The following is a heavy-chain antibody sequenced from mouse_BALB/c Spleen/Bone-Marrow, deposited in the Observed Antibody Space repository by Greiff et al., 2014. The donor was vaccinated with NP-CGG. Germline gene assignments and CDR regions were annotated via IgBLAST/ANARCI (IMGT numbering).Heavy chain of an antibody. CDR3: TRRRSLDY. CDR2: IYPGSGNT. V-gene: IGHV1-63*01. J-gene: IGHJ2*01. Sequence: QVQLKESGTELVRPGTSVKISCKASGYAFTNYWLGWVKQRPGHGLEWIGDIYPGSGNTYYNEKFKGKVTLTADKSSSTAYMQLSGLTSGDSAVYFCTRRRSLDYWGQGTTLTVSS. CDR1: GYAFTNYW.